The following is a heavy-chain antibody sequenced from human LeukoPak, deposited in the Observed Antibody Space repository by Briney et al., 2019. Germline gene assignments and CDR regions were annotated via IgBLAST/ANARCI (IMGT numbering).Heavy chain of an antibody. D-gene: IGHD3-3*01. CDR3: ARGRTMSYYFDY. CDR1: GFTFSSYS. V-gene: IGHV3-21*01. Sequence: GGSLRLSCAASGFTFSSYSMNWVRQAPGKGLEWVSSISSSSSYIYYADSVKGRFTISRDNAKNSLCLQMNSLRAEDTAVYYCARGRTMSYYFDYWGQGTLVTVSS. J-gene: IGHJ4*02. CDR2: ISSSSSYI.